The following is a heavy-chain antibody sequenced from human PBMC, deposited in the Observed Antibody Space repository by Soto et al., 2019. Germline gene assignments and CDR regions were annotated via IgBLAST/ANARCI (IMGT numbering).Heavy chain of an antibody. D-gene: IGHD6-19*01. CDR2: ISWNSGSI. Sequence: EVQLVESGGGLVQPGRSLRLSCVASGFTFGSYAMHWVRQAPGKGQEWVSGISWNSGSIGYEDSVKGRFTISRDNAQNSLYLEMNSLRVEDTAFYYCVKEIHEHWLVSHFDYWGQGALVTVSS. CDR1: GFTFGSYA. CDR3: VKEIHEHWLVSHFDY. V-gene: IGHV3-9*01. J-gene: IGHJ4*02.